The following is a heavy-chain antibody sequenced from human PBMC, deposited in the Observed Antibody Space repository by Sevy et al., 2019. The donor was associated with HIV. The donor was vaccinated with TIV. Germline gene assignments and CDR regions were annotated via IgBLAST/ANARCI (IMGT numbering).Heavy chain of an antibody. CDR1: GLTLTTTG. V-gene: IGHV3-23*01. Sequence: GGSLRLSCAASGLTLTTTGMSWVRQAPGKGLEWVAGVTSDGTTFYADYVRDRFTVSRDYSKNTLYLQLNSLRADDTAVFYGAGGDTTMITDLDYWGQGTLVTVSS. CDR3: AGGDTTMITDLDY. CDR2: VTSDGTT. J-gene: IGHJ4*02. D-gene: IGHD3-16*01.